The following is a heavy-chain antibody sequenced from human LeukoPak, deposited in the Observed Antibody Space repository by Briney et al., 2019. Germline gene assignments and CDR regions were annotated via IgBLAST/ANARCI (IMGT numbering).Heavy chain of an antibody. J-gene: IGHJ6*03. CDR1: GGTFSSYA. V-gene: IGHV1-69*06. CDR3: ARAAYGEGPDYYYMDV. CDR2: IIPIFDTT. Sequence: SVKVSCKASGGTFSSYAITWVRQAPGQGLEWMGGIIPIFDTTNYAQKFQGRVSITADKSTSTAYMEQSSLRSEDTALYYCARAAYGEGPDYYYMDVWGKGTTVTISS. D-gene: IGHD4-17*01.